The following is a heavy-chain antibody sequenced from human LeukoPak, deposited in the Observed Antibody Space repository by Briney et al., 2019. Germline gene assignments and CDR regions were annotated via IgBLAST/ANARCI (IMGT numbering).Heavy chain of an antibody. CDR1: GFTFSAYA. V-gene: IGHV3-64*04. Sequence: PGGSLRLSCSASGFTFSAYAMYWVRQAPGKGLEYVSGISNNGGSSFYADSVKGRFTISRDNAKKSLYLQMNSLRAEDTAVYYCGRDRADGGYGSGSYYSIWGQGTLVTVSS. CDR2: ISNNGGSS. J-gene: IGHJ4*02. CDR3: GRDRADGGYGSGSYYSI. D-gene: IGHD3-10*01.